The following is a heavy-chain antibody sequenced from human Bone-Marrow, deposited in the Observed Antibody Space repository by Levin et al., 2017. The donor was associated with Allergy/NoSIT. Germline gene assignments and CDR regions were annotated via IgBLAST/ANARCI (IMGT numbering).Heavy chain of an antibody. CDR1: GGSFSGYY. CDR3: ARAGRAERTTRGIDY. D-gene: IGHD1-14*01. V-gene: IGHV4-34*01. CDR2: INHSGST. J-gene: IGHJ4*02. Sequence: SQTLSLTCAVYGGSFSGYYWSWIRQPPGKGLEWIGEINHSGSTNYNPSLKSRVTISVDTSKNQFSLKLSSVTAADTAVYYCARAGRAERTTRGIDYWGQGTLVTVSS.